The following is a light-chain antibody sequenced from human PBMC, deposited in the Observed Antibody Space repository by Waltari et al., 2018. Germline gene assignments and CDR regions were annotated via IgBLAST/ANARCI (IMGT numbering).Light chain of an antibody. J-gene: IGLJ2*01. CDR1: KLGDKY. CDR2: QNT. Sequence: YELIQPPSESVSPGQTASIPCSGDKLGDKYVCWYQQRPGQSPVLIIYQNTNRPPGIPQRITGSKAGNTATLTISGTQVADEADYYCQVWDTANVVFGGGTKLTVL. V-gene: IGLV3-1*01. CDR3: QVWDTANVV.